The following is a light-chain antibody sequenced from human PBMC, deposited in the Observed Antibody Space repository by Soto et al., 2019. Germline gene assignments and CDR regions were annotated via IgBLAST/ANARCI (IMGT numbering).Light chain of an antibody. CDR3: QQYNNLPL. CDR1: QSVSSN. V-gene: IGKV3-15*01. J-gene: IGKJ4*01. CDR2: DAS. Sequence: EIVMTQSPATLSVSPGERATLSCRASQSVSSNLAWYQQKPGQAPRLVIYDASTRATGIPARFSGSGSGTEFTLTISSLQSEDFALYYCQQYNNLPLFGGGTKVEIK.